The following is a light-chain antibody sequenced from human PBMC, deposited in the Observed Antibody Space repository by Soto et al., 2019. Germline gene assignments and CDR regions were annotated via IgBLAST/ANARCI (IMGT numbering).Light chain of an antibody. J-gene: IGLJ1*01. CDR2: DVS. CDR3: CSYAGSYKGYV. V-gene: IGLV2-11*01. CDR1: SSDVGGYNY. Sequence: QSVLTQPRSVSGSRGQSVTISCTGTSSDVGGYNYVSRYQQHPGKAPKLMIYDVSKRPSGVPDRFSGSKSGNTASLTISGLQAEDEADYYCCSYAGSYKGYVFGTGTKVTVL.